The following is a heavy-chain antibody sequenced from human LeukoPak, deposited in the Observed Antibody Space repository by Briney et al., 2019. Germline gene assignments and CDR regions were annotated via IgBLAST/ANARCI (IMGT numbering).Heavy chain of an antibody. D-gene: IGHD6-13*01. CDR1: GYTFTSYG. Sequence: ASVKVSCKASGYTFTSYGISWVRQAPGQGLEWMGWISAYNGNTNYAQKLQGRVTMTTDTSTSTAYMELRSLRSDDTAVYYCARRGWQQLVRDAFDIWGQGTMVTVSS. J-gene: IGHJ3*02. CDR2: ISAYNGNT. CDR3: ARRGWQQLVRDAFDI. V-gene: IGHV1-18*01.